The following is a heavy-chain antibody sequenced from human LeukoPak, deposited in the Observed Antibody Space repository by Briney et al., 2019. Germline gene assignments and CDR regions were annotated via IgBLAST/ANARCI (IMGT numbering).Heavy chain of an antibody. J-gene: IGHJ4*02. D-gene: IGHD3-9*01. CDR2: IYYSGST. CDR3: ARGYYDILTGKGYFDF. CDR1: GGSISSSSYY. Sequence: SETLSLTCTVSGGSISSSSYYWGWIRQPPGKGLEWIGSIYYSGSTYYNPSLKSRVTISVDTSKNQFSLKLSSVTAADTAGYYCARGYYDILTGKGYFDFWGQGALVTVSS. V-gene: IGHV4-39*07.